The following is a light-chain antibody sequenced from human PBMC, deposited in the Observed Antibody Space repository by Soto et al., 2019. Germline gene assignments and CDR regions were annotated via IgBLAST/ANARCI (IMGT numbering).Light chain of an antibody. CDR2: GVN. CDR3: SSDSPTGVRL. J-gene: IGLJ2*01. Sequence: QSALTQPASVSGSPGQSITISCTGTTSDIGSYDLVSWYRQHPGEAPSLLIYGVNKRPSAVSERFSGSRSGNTASLTISGLQADDEADYYCSSDSPTGVRLFGGGTKLTVL. V-gene: IGLV2-23*02. CDR1: TSDIGSYDL.